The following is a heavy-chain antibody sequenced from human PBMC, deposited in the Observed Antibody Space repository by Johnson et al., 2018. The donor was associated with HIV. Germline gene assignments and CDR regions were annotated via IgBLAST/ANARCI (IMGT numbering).Heavy chain of an antibody. CDR3: TTGRLLAAFDI. Sequence: VQLVESGGGLVQPGGSLRLSCAASGFTFGDYAMSWFRQAPEKGLEFIGFIRSKAYGETTQYAASVKGRFTISRDDSESVAYLQMNSLKTEDTALYYCTTGRLLAAFDIWGQGTMVTVSS. CDR2: IRSKAYGETT. V-gene: IGHV3-49*03. J-gene: IGHJ3*02. CDR1: GFTFGDYA. D-gene: IGHD2-21*02.